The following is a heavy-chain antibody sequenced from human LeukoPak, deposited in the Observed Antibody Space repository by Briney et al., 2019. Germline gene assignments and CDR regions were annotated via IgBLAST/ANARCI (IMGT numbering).Heavy chain of an antibody. D-gene: IGHD6-6*01. CDR3: AKRLFYSTSSFWFDP. V-gene: IGHV4-59*01. J-gene: IGHJ5*02. CDR1: GGSLSSYY. Sequence: PSETLSLTCTVSGGSLSSYYWSWIRQPPGKGLEWIGYIYYSGSTNYNPSLKSRVTISVDTSKNQFSLKLRSVTAADTAVYYCAKRLFYSTSSFWFDPWGQGTLVTVSS. CDR2: IYYSGST.